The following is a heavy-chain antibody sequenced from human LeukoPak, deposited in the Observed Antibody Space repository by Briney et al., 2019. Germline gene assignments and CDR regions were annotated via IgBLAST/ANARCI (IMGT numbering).Heavy chain of an antibody. CDR3: AKLGEVGATTVDY. J-gene: IGHJ4*02. V-gene: IGHV3-9*01. D-gene: IGHD1-26*01. CDR2: ISWNSGSI. CDR1: GFIFNNYA. Sequence: GGSLRLSCAGSGFIFNNYAMHWVRQPPGKGLEWVSGISWNSGSIDYADSVKGRFTISRDNPKNTLYLQMNSLRAEDTAVYYCAKLGEVGATTVDYWGQGTLVTVSS.